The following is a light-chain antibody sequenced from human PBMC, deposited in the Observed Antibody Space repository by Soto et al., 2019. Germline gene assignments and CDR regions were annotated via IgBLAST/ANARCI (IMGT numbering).Light chain of an antibody. CDR2: EGT. CDR1: SSDVVTYNL. Sequence: QSALTQPASVSGSPGQSINISCTGTSSDVVTYNLVSWYQQHPGKAPTVLIYEGTKRPSGVSNRFSGSKSGNTASLTISGLQSEDEAEYYCAAWDDNLSGFYVFGTGTKVTVL. J-gene: IGLJ1*01. CDR3: AAWDDNLSGFYV. V-gene: IGLV2-23*01.